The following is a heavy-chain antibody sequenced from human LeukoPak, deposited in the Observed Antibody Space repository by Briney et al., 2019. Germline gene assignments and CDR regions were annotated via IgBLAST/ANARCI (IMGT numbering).Heavy chain of an antibody. CDR1: KFNFHTYG. CDR2: ISGSGGST. J-gene: IGHJ4*02. Sequence: GGSLRLSCTTPKFNFHTYGLTWVRQAPGKELEWVSSISGSGGSTQYAASVQGRFTISRDNSKNTLYLQMNSLRAEDTAVYYCARTRASGSYYNPPMGYWGQGTLVTVSS. CDR3: ARTRASGSYYNPPMGY. V-gene: IGHV3-23*01. D-gene: IGHD3-10*01.